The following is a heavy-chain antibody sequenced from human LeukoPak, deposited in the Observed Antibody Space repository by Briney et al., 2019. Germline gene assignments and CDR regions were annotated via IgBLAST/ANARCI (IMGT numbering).Heavy chain of an antibody. Sequence: PSETLSLTCTVSGGSISSYYWSWIRQPPGKGLEWIGYIYYSGSTNYNPSLKSRVTISVDTSKNQFSLKLSSVTAADTAVYYCASEFVAAAGNHPEYFQHWGQGTLVTVSS. CDR1: GGSISSYY. D-gene: IGHD6-13*01. J-gene: IGHJ1*01. V-gene: IGHV4-59*01. CDR2: IYYSGST. CDR3: ASEFVAAAGNHPEYFQH.